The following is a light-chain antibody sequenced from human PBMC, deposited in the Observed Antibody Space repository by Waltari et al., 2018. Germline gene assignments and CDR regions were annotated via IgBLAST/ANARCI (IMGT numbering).Light chain of an antibody. V-gene: IGKV1-5*03. CDR1: QSINTW. CDR2: KAS. Sequence: DIQMTQSPSTLCASVGDRVTITCRASQSINTWLAWYQQKPGKAPKPLIYKASSLEGGVPSRFSGSGSWTEFILTIISLQPDDFATYHCQQYKTNPWTFGQGTKVEIK. J-gene: IGKJ1*01. CDR3: QQYKTNPWT.